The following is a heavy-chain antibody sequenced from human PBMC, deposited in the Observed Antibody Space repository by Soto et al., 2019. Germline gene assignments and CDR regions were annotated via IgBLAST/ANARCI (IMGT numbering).Heavy chain of an antibody. CDR1: GGSISSGGYY. CDR3: AQKLRELRRGYYYGMDV. V-gene: IGHV4-31*03. Sequence: PSETLSLTCTVSGGSISSGGYYWSWIRQHPGKGLEWIGYIYYSGSTYYKPSLKSRVTISVDTSKNQFSLKLSSVTAADTAVYYCAQKLRELRRGYYYGMDVWGQGTTVTVYS. J-gene: IGHJ6*02. CDR2: IYYSGST. D-gene: IGHD1-7*01.